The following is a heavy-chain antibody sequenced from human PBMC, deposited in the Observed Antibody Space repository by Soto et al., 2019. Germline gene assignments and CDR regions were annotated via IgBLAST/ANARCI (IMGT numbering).Heavy chain of an antibody. CDR2: IYYSGST. CDR3: ARGQGYSSSPYYYGMDV. V-gene: IGHV4-31*03. D-gene: IGHD6-6*01. J-gene: IGHJ6*02. Sequence: SETLSLTCTVSGGSISSGGYYWIWIRHHPGKGLEWIGYIYYSGSTYYNPSLKSRVTISVDTSKNQFSLKLSSVTAADTAVYYCARGQGYSSSPYYYGMDVWGQGTTVTVSS. CDR1: GGSISSGGYY.